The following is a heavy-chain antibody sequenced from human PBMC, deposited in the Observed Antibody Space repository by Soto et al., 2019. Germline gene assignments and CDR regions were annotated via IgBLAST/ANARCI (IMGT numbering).Heavy chain of an antibody. Sequence: QVQLQESGPGLVKPSETLSLTCTVSGGSISSYYWSWIRQPPGKGLEWIGYIFYSGSTNYNPSLKSRVTXXYXTXXNQFSLKRSSVTAADTAVYYCARGGSSCYPDGMDVWGQGTTVTVSS. V-gene: IGHV4-59*01. CDR2: IFYSGST. CDR1: GGSISSYY. D-gene: IGHD6-13*01. J-gene: IGHJ6*02. CDR3: ARGGSSCYPDGMDV.